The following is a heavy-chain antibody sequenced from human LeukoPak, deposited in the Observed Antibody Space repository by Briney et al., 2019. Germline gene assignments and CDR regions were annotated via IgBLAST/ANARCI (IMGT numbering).Heavy chain of an antibody. J-gene: IGHJ4*02. CDR1: GFTFNSYG. V-gene: IGHV3-30*02. CDR3: AKVSEGWFGXXSGFDY. CDR2: IRYDGSNK. Sequence: GGSLRLSCAASGFTFNSYGMHWVRQAPGKGLEWVAFIRYDGSNKYYADSVKGRFTISRDNSKNTLYLQMNSLRAEDTAVYYCAKVSEGWFGXXSGFDYWGQGTLVTVSS. D-gene: IGHD3-10*01.